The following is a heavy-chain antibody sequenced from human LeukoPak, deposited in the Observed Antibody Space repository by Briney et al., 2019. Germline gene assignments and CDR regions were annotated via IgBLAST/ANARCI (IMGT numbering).Heavy chain of an antibody. D-gene: IGHD2-15*01. V-gene: IGHV4-34*01. J-gene: IGHJ4*02. Sequence: SETLSLTCAVYGGSLSAYYWSWIRQPPGKGLEWIGEVNHSGSANYNPSLKSRVTMSVDTSKSQFSLKLSSVTAADTAVYYCARSPRYCSGGSCYFLHYWGQGTLVTVSS. CDR3: ARSPRYCSGGSCYFLHY. CDR1: GGSLSAYY. CDR2: VNHSGSA.